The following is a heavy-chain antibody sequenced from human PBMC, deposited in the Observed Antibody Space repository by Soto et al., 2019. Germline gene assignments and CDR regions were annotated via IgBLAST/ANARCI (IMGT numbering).Heavy chain of an antibody. J-gene: IGHJ4*02. D-gene: IGHD2-15*01. CDR2: IYYSGST. CDR1: GGSISSYY. CDR3: ASTRYCSGGSCYSGFDY. V-gene: IGHV4-59*08. Sequence: PSETLSLTCTVSGGSISSYYWSWIRQPPGKGLERIGYIYYSGSTNYSPSLKSRVTISVDTSKNQFSLKLSSVTAADTAVYYCASTRYCSGGSCYSGFDYWGQGTLVTVSS.